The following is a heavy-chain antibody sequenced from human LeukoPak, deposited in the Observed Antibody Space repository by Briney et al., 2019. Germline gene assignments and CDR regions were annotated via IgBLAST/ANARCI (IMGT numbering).Heavy chain of an antibody. CDR2: IYYSGST. CDR3: ARQARWFGEFDYNWFDP. J-gene: IGHJ5*02. Sequence: SETLSLTRTVSGGSISSYYWSWIRQPPGKGLEWIGYIYYSGSTNYNPSLKSRVTISVDTSKNQFSLKLSSVTAADTAVYYCARQARWFGEFDYNWFDPWGQGTLVTVSS. CDR1: GGSISSYY. D-gene: IGHD3-10*01. V-gene: IGHV4-59*08.